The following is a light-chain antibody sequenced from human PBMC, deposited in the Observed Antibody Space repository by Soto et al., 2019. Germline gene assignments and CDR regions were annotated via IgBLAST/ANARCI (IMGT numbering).Light chain of an antibody. V-gene: IGKV1-5*01. J-gene: IGKJ1*01. CDR2: GAS. CDR3: QHHNSYSQT. Sequence: DIQLTQSPPTLSASVGDRVTITCRASQSIRYYLAWYQQMPGKAPRLLIYGASSLQSGVPSRFSGSGSGTEFPLTISSLQPDDFATYFCQHHNSYSQTFGQGTRWIS. CDR1: QSIRYY.